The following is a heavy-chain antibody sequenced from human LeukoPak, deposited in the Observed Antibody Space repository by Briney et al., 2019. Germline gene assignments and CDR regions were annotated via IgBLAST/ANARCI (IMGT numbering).Heavy chain of an antibody. CDR2: ISGSGGST. CDR1: GFTFSSYA. J-gene: IGHJ3*02. Sequence: GGSLRLSCAASGFTFSSYAMSWVRQAPGKRLEWASAISGSGGSTYYADSVKGRFTISRDNSKNTLYLQMNSLRAEDTAVYYCAKDPGPLYSSGWYADAFDIWGQGTMVTVSS. D-gene: IGHD6-19*01. CDR3: AKDPGPLYSSGWYADAFDI. V-gene: IGHV3-23*01.